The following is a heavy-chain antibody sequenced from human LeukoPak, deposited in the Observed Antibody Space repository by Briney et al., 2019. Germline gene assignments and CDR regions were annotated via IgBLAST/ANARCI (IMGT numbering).Heavy chain of an antibody. V-gene: IGHV3-48*03. Sequence: GGSLRLSCAASGFTFSSYEMNWVRQAPGKGLEWVSCISSSGSTIYYADSVRGRFTISRDNSKSTLSLQMNSLRAEDTAVYYCARAKPKNMVRGLIMRRESRYYFDYWGQGTLVTVSS. CDR3: ARAKPKNMVRGLIMRRESRYYFDY. CDR2: ISSSGSTI. CDR1: GFTFSSYE. D-gene: IGHD3-10*01. J-gene: IGHJ4*02.